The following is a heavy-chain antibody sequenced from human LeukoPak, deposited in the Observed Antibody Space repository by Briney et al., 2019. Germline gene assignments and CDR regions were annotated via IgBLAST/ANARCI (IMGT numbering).Heavy chain of an antibody. Sequence: GGSLRLSCAASGFTVSDYYMSWVRQAPGKGLEGVALIYRGGSTAYADSVKVRFTMSRDNSKNTLYLQMNSLRADDTAVYYCARDLYGGAGDIWGQGTMVTVSS. V-gene: IGHV3-53*01. CDR3: ARDLYGGAGDI. CDR2: IYRGGST. J-gene: IGHJ3*02. CDR1: GFTVSDYY. D-gene: IGHD4-23*01.